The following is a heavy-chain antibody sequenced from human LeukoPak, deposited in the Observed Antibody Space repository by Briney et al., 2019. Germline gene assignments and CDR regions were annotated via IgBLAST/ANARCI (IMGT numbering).Heavy chain of an antibody. Sequence: SETLSLTCTVSGGSISSYYWSWIRQPPGKGLEWIGYIYYSGSTNYNPSLKSRVTISVDTSKNQFSLKLSSVTAADTAVYYCARIRGVHTGYYYDSSGPFDYWGQGTLVTVSS. CDR2: IYYSGST. J-gene: IGHJ4*02. D-gene: IGHD3-22*01. V-gene: IGHV4-59*12. CDR3: ARIRGVHTGYYYDSSGPFDY. CDR1: GGSISSYY.